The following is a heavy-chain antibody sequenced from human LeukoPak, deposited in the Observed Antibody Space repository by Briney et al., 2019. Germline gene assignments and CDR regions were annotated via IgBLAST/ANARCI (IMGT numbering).Heavy chain of an antibody. CDR1: GGSFSGYY. CDR3: ARVGYSSSWYGDVVDY. J-gene: IGHJ4*02. D-gene: IGHD6-13*01. CDR2: INHSGST. Sequence: SETLSLICAVYGGSFSGYYWSWIRQPPGKGLEWIGEINHSGSTNYNPSLKSRVTISVDTSKNQFSLKLSSVTAADTAVYYCARVGYSSSWYGDVVDYWGQGTLVTVSS. V-gene: IGHV4-34*01.